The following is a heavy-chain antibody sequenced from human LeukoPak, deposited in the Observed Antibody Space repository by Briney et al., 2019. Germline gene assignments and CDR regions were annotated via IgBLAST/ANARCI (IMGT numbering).Heavy chain of an antibody. J-gene: IGHJ4*02. CDR2: ISSSSSYI. V-gene: IGHV3-21*01. CDR1: GFTFSSYS. CDR3: AREEGIVATTISDY. D-gene: IGHD5-12*01. Sequence: GGSLRLSCAASGFTFSSYSMNWVRQAPGKGLVWVSSISSSSSYIYYADSVKGRFTISRDNAKNSLYLQMNSLRAEDTAVYYCAREEGIVATTISDYWGQGTLVTVSS.